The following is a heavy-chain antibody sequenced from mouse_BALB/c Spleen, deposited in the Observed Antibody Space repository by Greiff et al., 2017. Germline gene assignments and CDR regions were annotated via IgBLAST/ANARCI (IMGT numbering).Heavy chain of an antibody. CDR1: GFTFSCFG. J-gene: IGHJ2*01. CDR3: ARSYGSRCDY. D-gene: IGHD1-1*01. CDR2: ISIGSSTI. V-gene: IGHV5-17*02. Sequence: DVKLVESGGGLVQPGGSRKLSCAASGFTFSCFGMHWVRLAPEKGLVWVAYISIGSSTIYYADTVKGRFTISRDNPKNTLFLQMTSLRSEDTAMYYCARSYGSRCDYWGQGTTLTVSS.